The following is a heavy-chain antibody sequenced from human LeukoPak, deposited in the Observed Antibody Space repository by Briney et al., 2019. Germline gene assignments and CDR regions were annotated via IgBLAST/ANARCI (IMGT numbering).Heavy chain of an antibody. J-gene: IGHJ5*02. D-gene: IGHD2-8*02. CDR2: ISSSSRDI. V-gene: IGHV3-21*01. CDR3: ARAAAETGAFRDNWFDP. CDR1: GFIFDDYG. Sequence: TGGSLRLSCAASGFIFDDYGMSWVRQAPGKGLEWVAAISSSSRDIFYADSVKGRFTISRDNSKNTLYLQMDSLRAEDTALYYCARAAAETGAFRDNWFDPWGQGTLVTVSS.